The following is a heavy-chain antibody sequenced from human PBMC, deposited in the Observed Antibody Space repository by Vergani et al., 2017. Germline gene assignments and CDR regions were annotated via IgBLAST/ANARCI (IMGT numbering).Heavy chain of an antibody. CDR2: INHSGST. CDR3: ASGKTYYECWGGPRPFDY. D-gene: IGHD3-3*01. Sequence: QVQLQQWGAGLLKPSETLSLTCAVYGGSFSGYYWSWIRQPPGKGLEWVGEINHSGSTNYNPSLKSGVTRSVDTSKNQFSLKRSSVTAADTAVYYCASGKTYYECWGGPRPFDYWGQGTLVTVSS. CDR1: GGSFSGYY. J-gene: IGHJ4*02. V-gene: IGHV4-34*01.